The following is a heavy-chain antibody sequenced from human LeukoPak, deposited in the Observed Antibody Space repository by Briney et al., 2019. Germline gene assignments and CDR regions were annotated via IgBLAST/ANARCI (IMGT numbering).Heavy chain of an antibody. CDR1: GYSFTSYW. J-gene: IGHJ5*01. V-gene: IGHV5-51*01. CDR2: IYPGDSYS. CDR3: ARSSSGWYDF. D-gene: IGHD6-19*01. Sequence: GESLKISCQGSGYSFTSYWIGWVRQMPGKALEWMGIIYPGDSYSRYSPSFQGQVTISADKSISTAYLQWSSLKASDTAMYYCARSSSGWYDFWGQGTLVTVSS.